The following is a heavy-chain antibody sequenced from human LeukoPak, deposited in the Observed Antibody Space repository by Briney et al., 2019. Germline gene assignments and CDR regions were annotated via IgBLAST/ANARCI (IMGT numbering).Heavy chain of an antibody. J-gene: IGHJ4*02. V-gene: IGHV3-23*01. CDR3: ARVVVGATWGAEAEYYFDY. D-gene: IGHD1-26*01. Sequence: GGSLRLSCAASGFTFSSDAMSWVRQAPGKGLEWASAISGSGGSTYYADSVKGRFTISRDNSKNTLYLQMNSLRAEDTAVYYCARVVVGATWGAEAEYYFDYWGQGTLVTVSS. CDR1: GFTFSSDA. CDR2: ISGSGGST.